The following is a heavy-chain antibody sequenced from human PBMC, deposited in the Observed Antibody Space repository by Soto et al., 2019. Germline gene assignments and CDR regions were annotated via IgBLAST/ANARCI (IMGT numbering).Heavy chain of an antibody. Sequence: QVQLVQSGAEVTKPGSSVKVSCKASGGTFSSYAISWVRQAPGQGLEWMGGIIPIFGTANYAQKFQGRVKITADKATSTAYMELSSLRSEDTAVYYCAALGGTAMVKIDYWGQGTLVTVSS. CDR3: AALGGTAMVKIDY. J-gene: IGHJ4*02. D-gene: IGHD5-18*01. CDR1: GGTFSSYA. CDR2: IIPIFGTA. V-gene: IGHV1-69*06.